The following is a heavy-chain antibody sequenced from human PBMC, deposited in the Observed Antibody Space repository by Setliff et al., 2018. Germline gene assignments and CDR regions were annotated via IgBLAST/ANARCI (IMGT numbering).Heavy chain of an antibody. CDR1: DGSLSTYY. J-gene: IGHJ4*02. D-gene: IGHD5-12*01. CDR3: ARGGTFRCFDF. V-gene: IGHV4-59*01. Sequence: SETQSLTCTVADGSLSTYYWSWIRQPPGKGLEFIGYVYYSGTANYSPSLRSRLTISVDTSKNQFSLKWRSVTAADTAVYYCARGGTFRCFDFWGQGAPVTVSS. CDR2: VYYSGTA.